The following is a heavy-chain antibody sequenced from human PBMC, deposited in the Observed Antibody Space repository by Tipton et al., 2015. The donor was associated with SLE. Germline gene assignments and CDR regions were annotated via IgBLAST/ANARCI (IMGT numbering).Heavy chain of an antibody. Sequence: SLRLSCAASGFTFSSYAMHWVRQAPGKGLEWVAVISYDGSNKYYADSVKGRFTISRDNSKNTLYLQMNSLRAEDTAVYYCARGLWFGELDAFDIWGQGTMVTVSS. CDR2: ISYDGSNK. CDR3: ARGLWFGELDAFDI. D-gene: IGHD3-10*01. J-gene: IGHJ3*02. V-gene: IGHV3-30-3*01. CDR1: GFTFSSYA.